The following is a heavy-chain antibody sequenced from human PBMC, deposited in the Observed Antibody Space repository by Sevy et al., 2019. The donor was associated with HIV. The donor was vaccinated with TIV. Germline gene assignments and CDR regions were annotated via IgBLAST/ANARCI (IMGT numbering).Heavy chain of an antibody. CDR3: AGGRYDSSGSFDAFDI. CDR2: IYGSRGVT. D-gene: IGHD3-22*01. J-gene: IGHJ3*02. V-gene: IGHV3-23*01. Sequence: GESLKISCAASGFTFSSYALNWVRQAPGKGLEWVSTIYGSRGVTYYEDYVKGRFTISRDNSKNTLYLQMNSLRTWDTAVYFGAGGRYDSSGSFDAFDIWGQGTMVTVSS. CDR1: GFTFSSYA.